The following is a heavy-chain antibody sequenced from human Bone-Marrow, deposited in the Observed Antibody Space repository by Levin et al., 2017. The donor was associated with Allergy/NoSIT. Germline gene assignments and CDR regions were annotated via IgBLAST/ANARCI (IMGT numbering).Heavy chain of an antibody. D-gene: IGHD5-12*01. CDR3: ARDKSGSQYYLDY. CDR1: GFTFSGYW. V-gene: IGHV3-74*01. CDR2: ITSDGSTT. Sequence: PGGSLRLSCAASGFTFSGYWMHWVRQVPGKGLVWVARITSDGSTTSYADSVKGRFTISRDNAKNTLYLQMNSLGGEDTAVYYCARDKSGSQYYLDYWGQGTLVAVSS. J-gene: IGHJ4*02.